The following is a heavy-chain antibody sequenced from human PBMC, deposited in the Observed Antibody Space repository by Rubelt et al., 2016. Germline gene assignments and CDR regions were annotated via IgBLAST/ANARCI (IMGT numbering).Heavy chain of an antibody. J-gene: IGHJ4*02. V-gene: IGHV4-39*07. CDR2: IYFSGST. D-gene: IGHD6-19*01. CDR1: GGSISSSSYY. Sequence: QLQLQESGPGLVKPSETLSLTCTVSGGSISSSSYYWGWIRQPPGKGLEWIGSIYFSGSTYYNPSLKSRVTISVDTSKNQFSLKLSSVTAADTAVYYCARGAWAPYTSGLDYWGQGTLVTVSP. CDR3: ARGAWAPYTSGLDY.